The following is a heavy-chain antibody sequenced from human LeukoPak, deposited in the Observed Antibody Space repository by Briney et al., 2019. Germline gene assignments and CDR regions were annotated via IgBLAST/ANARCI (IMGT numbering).Heavy chain of an antibody. CDR2: ISYDGSNK. CDR3: AKATVVTANYYYYGMDV. J-gene: IGHJ6*02. V-gene: IGHV3-30*18. Sequence: PGGSLRLSCAASGFTFSSYGMHWVRQAPGKGLEWVAVISYDGSNKYYADSVKGRFTISRDNSKNTLYLQMNSLRAEDTAVYYCAKATVVTANYYYYGMDVWGQGTTVTVSS. D-gene: IGHD4-23*01. CDR1: GFTFSSYG.